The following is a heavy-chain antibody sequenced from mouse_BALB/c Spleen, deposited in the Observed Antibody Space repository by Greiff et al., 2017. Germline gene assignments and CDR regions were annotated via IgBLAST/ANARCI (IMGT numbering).Heavy chain of an antibody. Sequence: QVQLQQPGAELVKPGTSVKLSCKASGYNFTSYWINWVKLRPGQGLEWIGDIYPGSGSTNYNEKFKSKATLTVDTSSSTAYMQLSSLASEDSAVYYCARYQDYGRGWFAYWGQGTLVTVSA. CDR1: GYNFTSYW. J-gene: IGHJ3*01. D-gene: IGHD1-1*01. V-gene: IGHV1-55*01. CDR3: ARYQDYGRGWFAY. CDR2: IYPGSGST.